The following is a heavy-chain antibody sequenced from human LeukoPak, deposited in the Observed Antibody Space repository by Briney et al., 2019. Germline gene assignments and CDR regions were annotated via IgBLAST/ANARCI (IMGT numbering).Heavy chain of an antibody. V-gene: IGHV4-34*01. CDR2: INRSGST. CDR1: GGSFSGYY. J-gene: IGHJ4*02. D-gene: IGHD1-26*01. Sequence: SETLSLTCAVYGGSFSGYYWSWIRQPPGKGLEWIGEINRSGSTNYNPSLKSRVTISVDTSKNQFSLKLSSVTAADTAVYYCARLSGSYSNDYWGQGTLVTVSS. CDR3: ARLSGSYSNDY.